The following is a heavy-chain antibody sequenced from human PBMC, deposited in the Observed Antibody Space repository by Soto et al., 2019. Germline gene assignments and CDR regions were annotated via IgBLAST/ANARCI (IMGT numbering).Heavy chain of an antibody. CDR2: ISSSSSTI. Sequence: PGGSLRLSCAASGFTFSSYSMNWVRQAPGKGLEWVSYISSSSSTIYYADSVKGRFTISRDNAKNSLYLQMNSLRAEDTAVYYCARERRYSSSWYGSWGQGTLVTVSS. D-gene: IGHD6-13*01. CDR3: ARERRYSSSWYGS. V-gene: IGHV3-48*01. J-gene: IGHJ1*01. CDR1: GFTFSSYS.